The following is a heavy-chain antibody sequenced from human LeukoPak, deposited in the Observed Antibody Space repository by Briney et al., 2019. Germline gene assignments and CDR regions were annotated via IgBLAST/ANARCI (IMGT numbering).Heavy chain of an antibody. CDR2: ISYDGSNK. V-gene: IGHV3-30*04. Sequence: PGGSLRLSCAASGFTFSSYAMHWVRQAPGKGLEWVAVISYDGSNKYYADSVKGRFTISRYNSKNTLYLQMNSLRAADTAVYYCARSGRYYYGSGSYPPGPDYWGQGTLVTVSS. D-gene: IGHD3-10*01. CDR1: GFTFSSYA. J-gene: IGHJ4*02. CDR3: ARSGRYYYGSGSYPPGPDY.